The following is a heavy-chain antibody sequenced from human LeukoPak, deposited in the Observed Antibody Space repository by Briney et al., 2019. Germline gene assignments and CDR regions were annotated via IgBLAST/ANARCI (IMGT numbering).Heavy chain of an antibody. CDR2: MNPNSGNT. V-gene: IGHV1-8*01. D-gene: IGHD4-17*01. CDR3: AKDLPYAYYMDV. CDR1: GYTFTSYD. Sequence: ASVKVSCKASGYTFTSYDINWVRQATGQGLEWMGWMNPNSGNTGYAQKFQGRVTMTRNTSISTAYMELSSLRSEDTAVYYCAKDLPYAYYMDVWGKGTTVTVSS. J-gene: IGHJ6*03.